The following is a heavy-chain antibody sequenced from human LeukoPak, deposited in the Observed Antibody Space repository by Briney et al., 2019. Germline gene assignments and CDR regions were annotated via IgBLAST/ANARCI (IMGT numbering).Heavy chain of an antibody. Sequence: PSETLSLTCTVSGGSVSGGFYYWSWIRQPPGKGLEWIGYVYNSGTTNYNPSLKSRVTISVDTSKNRFSLKLTSVTAADTALYYCARQQSGGYYYFDYWGQGTLVTVSS. J-gene: IGHJ4*02. D-gene: IGHD6-19*01. CDR2: VYNSGTT. CDR3: ARQQSGGYYYFDY. CDR1: GGSVSGGFYY. V-gene: IGHV4-61*01.